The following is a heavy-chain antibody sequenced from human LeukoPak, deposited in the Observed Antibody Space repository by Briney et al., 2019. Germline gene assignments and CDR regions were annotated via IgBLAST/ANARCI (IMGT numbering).Heavy chain of an antibody. CDR2: INAGNGNT. CDR3: ARAGYYYDSSGYSQPRLEFDY. V-gene: IGHV1-3*03. D-gene: IGHD3-22*01. Sequence: GGSLRLSCAASGFTFTSYAMHWVRQAPGQRLEWMGWINAGNGNTKYSQEFQGRVTITRDTSASTAYMELSSLRSEDMAVYYCARAGYYYDSSGYSQPRLEFDYWGQGTLVTVSS. CDR1: GFTFTSYA. J-gene: IGHJ4*02.